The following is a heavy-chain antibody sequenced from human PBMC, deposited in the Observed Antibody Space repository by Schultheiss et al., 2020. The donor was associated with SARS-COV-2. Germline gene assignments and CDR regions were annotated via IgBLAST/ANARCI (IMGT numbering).Heavy chain of an antibody. CDR2: IKSKTDGGTT. CDR3: TAEGYGSFVGY. V-gene: IGHV3-15*07. Sequence: GESLKISCAASGFTFSSYWMNWVRQAPGKGLEWVGRIKSKTDGGTTDYAAPVKGRFTISRDDSKNTLYLQMNSLKTEDTAVYYCTAEGYGSFVGYWGQGTLVTVSS. CDR1: GFTFSSYW. J-gene: IGHJ4*02. D-gene: IGHD2-15*01.